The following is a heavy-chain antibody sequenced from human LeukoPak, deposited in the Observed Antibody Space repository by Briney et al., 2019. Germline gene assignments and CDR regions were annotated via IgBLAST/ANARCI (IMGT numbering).Heavy chain of an antibody. CDR1: RFTFSSYG. J-gene: IGHJ4*02. V-gene: IGHV3-30*02. CDR3: AKDKRGSSAFDY. Sequence: GGSLRLSCAASRFTFSSYGMHWVRQAPGKGLEWVAFIRFDGSYNYYADSVKGRFTISRDNSKDTLYLQMNSLRAEDTALYYCAKDKRGSSAFDYWGQGTLVTVSS. CDR2: IRFDGSYN. D-gene: IGHD1-26*01.